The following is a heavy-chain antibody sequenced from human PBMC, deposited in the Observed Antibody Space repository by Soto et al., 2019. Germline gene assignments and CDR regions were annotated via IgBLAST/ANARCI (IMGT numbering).Heavy chain of an antibody. CDR2: IGVYNGNT. V-gene: IGHV1-18*01. J-gene: IGHJ4*02. Sequence: QVQLVQSGAEVKKPGASVKVSCTASGYSFTTYGITWVRQAPGQGLEWMGWIGVYNGNTRYAEKFQGRVTMTTDIPATTVYMELKSLRSDDTAVFYCARESGSYYGIDYWGQGPLLTVSS. D-gene: IGHD1-26*01. CDR1: GYSFTTYG. CDR3: ARESGSYYGIDY.